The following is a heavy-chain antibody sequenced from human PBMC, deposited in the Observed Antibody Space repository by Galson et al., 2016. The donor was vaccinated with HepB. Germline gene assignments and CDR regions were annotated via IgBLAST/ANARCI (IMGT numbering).Heavy chain of an antibody. CDR1: GFSLSSSGMR. D-gene: IGHD3-16*01. CDR2: IDWDDVK. Sequence: PALVKPTQTLTLTCTVSGFSLSSSGMRVGWIRQPPGKALEWLARIDWDDVKFYSTSLKTRLTISKDTSKNQVVLTMTNMDPVDTATYYCARIGGGFHFDSWGPGTLVTVSS. J-gene: IGHJ4*02. CDR3: ARIGGGFHFDS. V-gene: IGHV2-70*04.